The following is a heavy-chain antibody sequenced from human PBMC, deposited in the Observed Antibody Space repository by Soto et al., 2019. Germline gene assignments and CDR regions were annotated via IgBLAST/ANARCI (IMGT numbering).Heavy chain of an antibody. J-gene: IGHJ6*02. V-gene: IGHV3-30*18. CDR2: ISYDGSNK. CDR1: GFTFSSYG. Sequence: QVQLVESGGGVVQPGRSLRLSCAASGFTFSSYGMHWVRQAPGKGLEWVAVISYDGSNKYYADSVKGRFTISRDNSKNTLYLQMNSLRAEDTAVYYCAKDTVYYGDYHGYYYGMDVWGQGTTVTVSS. D-gene: IGHD4-17*01. CDR3: AKDTVYYGDYHGYYYGMDV.